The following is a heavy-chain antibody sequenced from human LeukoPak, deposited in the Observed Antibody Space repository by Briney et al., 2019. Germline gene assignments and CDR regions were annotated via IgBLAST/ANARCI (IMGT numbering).Heavy chain of an antibody. J-gene: IGHJ4*02. CDR2: IYSGGST. D-gene: IGHD5-24*01. V-gene: IGHV3-53*01. CDR3: AKLVATMAAGGDY. Sequence: GGSLRLSCAASGFTVSSNYMSWVRQAPGKGLEWVSVIYSGGSTYYADSVKGRFTISRDNSKNTLYLQMNSLRAEDTAVYYCAKLVATMAAGGDYWGQGTLVTVSS. CDR1: GFTVSSNY.